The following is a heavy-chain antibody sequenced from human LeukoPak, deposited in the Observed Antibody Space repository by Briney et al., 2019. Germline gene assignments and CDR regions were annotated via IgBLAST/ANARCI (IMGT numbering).Heavy chain of an antibody. CDR1: GDSITTNNYY. D-gene: IGHD1-1*01. J-gene: IGHJ4*02. CDR3: ARWGRTTGYFDY. CDR2: IHYSGST. Sequence: PSETLSLTCSVSGDSITTNNYYWGWIRQPPGKGLEWIGNIHYSGSTYYSPSLKNRVTISVDTSKNQFSLKLSSVTAADTAVYYCARWGRTTGYFDYWGQGTLVTVSS. V-gene: IGHV4-39*07.